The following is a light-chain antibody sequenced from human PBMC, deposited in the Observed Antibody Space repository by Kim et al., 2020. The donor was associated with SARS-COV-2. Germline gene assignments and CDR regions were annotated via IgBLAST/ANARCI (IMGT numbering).Light chain of an antibody. Sequence: DIQLTQSPSFLSASVGDRVTITCRASQGISSFLAWYQQKPGKAPKLLIYGASTLQSGVPSRFSGSGSGTGFTLTISSLQPEDLATYYCQQLSTYPRLTFGVGTRVDIK. V-gene: IGKV1-9*01. CDR2: GAS. CDR3: QQLSTYPRLT. CDR1: QGISSF. J-gene: IGKJ4*01.